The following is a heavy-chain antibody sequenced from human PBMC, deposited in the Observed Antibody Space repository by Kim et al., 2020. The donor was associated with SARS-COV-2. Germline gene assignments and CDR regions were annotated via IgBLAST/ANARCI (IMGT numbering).Heavy chain of an antibody. CDR2: IYYSGST. CDR3: ARLTVLAGAPA. J-gene: IGHJ5*02. Sequence: SETLSLTCTVSGGSISSSSYYWGWIRQPPGKGLEWIGCIYYSGSTYYNPSLKSRVTISVDTSKNQFSLKPSSVTAADTAVYYCARLTVLAGAPAWGQGT. CDR1: GGSISSSSYY. V-gene: IGHV4-39*01. D-gene: IGHD1-26*01.